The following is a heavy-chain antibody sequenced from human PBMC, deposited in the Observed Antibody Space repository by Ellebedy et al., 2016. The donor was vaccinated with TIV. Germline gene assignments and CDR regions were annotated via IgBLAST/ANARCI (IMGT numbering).Heavy chain of an antibody. D-gene: IGHD3-9*01. CDR1: GFTFSSYG. V-gene: IGHV3-33*08. J-gene: IGHJ4*02. CDR2: IWYDGSNK. CDR3: AREDDILTGQLDY. Sequence: GESLKISCAASGFTFSSYGMHWVRQAPGTGLEWVAVIWYDGSNKYYADSVKGRFTISRDNSKNTLYLQMNSLRAEDTAVYYCAREDDILTGQLDYWGQGTLVTVSS.